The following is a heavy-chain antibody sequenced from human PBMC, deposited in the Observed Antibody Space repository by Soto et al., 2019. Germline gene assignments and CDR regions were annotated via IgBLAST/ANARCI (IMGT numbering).Heavy chain of an antibody. CDR2: ISYDGSNK. V-gene: IGHV3-30*18. CDR1: GFTFSSYG. Sequence: GGSLRLSCAASGFTFSSYGMHWVRQAPGKGLEWVAVISYDGSNKYYADSVKGRFTISRDNSKSTLYLQMNSLRAEDTAVYYCTKDDVSGDGLWLVSDWGQGTPVTVSS. J-gene: IGHJ4*02. CDR3: TKDDVSGDGLWLVSD. D-gene: IGHD2-21*02.